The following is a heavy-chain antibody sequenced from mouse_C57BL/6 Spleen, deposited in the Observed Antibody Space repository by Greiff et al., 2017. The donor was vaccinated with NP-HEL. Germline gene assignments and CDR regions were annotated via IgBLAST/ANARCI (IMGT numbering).Heavy chain of an antibody. CDR3: ASPLDYDVHYFDY. D-gene: IGHD2-4*01. V-gene: IGHV1-7*01. Sequence: QVQLQQSGAELAKPGASVKLSCKASGYTFTSYWMHWVKQRPGQGLEWIGYINPSSGYTKYNQKFKDKATLTADKSSSTAYMQLSSLTYEDSAVYYCASPLDYDVHYFDYWCQGTTLTVSS. CDR2: INPSSGYT. J-gene: IGHJ2*01. CDR1: GYTFTSYW.